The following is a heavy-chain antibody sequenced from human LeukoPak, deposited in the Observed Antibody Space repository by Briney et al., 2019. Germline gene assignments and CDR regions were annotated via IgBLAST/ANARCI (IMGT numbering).Heavy chain of an antibody. J-gene: IGHJ4*02. V-gene: IGHV5-51*01. Sequence: GESLKISCKGSGYSFTSCWIGWVRPMPGKGLGWMGVIYPGDPDTRYSPSFQGQVTISADKSISTAYLQWSSLKASDTAMYYCATSIATSGHFDYWGQGTLVTVSS. D-gene: IGHD6-13*01. CDR1: GYSFTSCW. CDR3: ATSIATSGHFDY. CDR2: IYPGDPDT.